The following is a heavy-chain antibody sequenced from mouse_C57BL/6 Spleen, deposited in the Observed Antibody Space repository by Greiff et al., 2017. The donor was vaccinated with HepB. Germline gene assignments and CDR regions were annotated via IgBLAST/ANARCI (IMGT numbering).Heavy chain of an antibody. J-gene: IGHJ4*01. Sequence: EVQRVESGGGLVQPGGSLKLSCAASGFTFSDYYMYWVRQTPEKRLEWVAYISNGGGSTYYPDTVKGRFTISRDNAKNTLYLQMSRLKSEDTAMYYCARHYYYGSSYVLYAMDYWGQGTSVTVSS. CDR2: ISNGGGST. CDR3: ARHYYYGSSYVLYAMDY. CDR1: GFTFSDYY. V-gene: IGHV5-12*01. D-gene: IGHD1-1*01.